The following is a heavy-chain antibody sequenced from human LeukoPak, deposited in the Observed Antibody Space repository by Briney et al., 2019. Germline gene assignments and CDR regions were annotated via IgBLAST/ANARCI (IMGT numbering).Heavy chain of an antibody. CDR3: AKDSLRWSYFYYGMDV. D-gene: IGHD4-23*01. CDR2: ISYAGSNK. CDR1: GFTLSSYG. V-gene: IGHV3-30*18. J-gene: IGHJ6*02. Sequence: GGSLRLSCAASGFTLSSYGMHWVRQAPGKGLEWVAVISYAGSNKYYVDSAKGRFTISRDNSKNTLYLQMNSLRAEDTAVYYCAKDSLRWSYFYYGMDVWGQGTTVTVS.